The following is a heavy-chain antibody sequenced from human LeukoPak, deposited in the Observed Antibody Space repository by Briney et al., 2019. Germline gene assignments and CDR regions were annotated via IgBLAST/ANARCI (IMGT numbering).Heavy chain of an antibody. D-gene: IGHD5/OR15-5a*01. CDR1: GNDVRDSY. CDR3: VTTSVTHTRDP. J-gene: IGHJ5*02. CDR2: INPHSRAT. Sequence: ASVKVSYKASGNDVRDSYFNWVRQAPGRGLEWVGWINPHSRATHYAQRFRGRVTMEASISTGYMELNSLTSDDTAVYYCVTTSVTHTRDPWGQGTLVTVSS. V-gene: IGHV1-2*02.